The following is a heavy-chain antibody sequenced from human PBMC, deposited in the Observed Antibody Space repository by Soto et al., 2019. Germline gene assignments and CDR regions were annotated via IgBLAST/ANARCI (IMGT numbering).Heavy chain of an antibody. CDR3: ATVGVDLVVVVPAASSDAFDI. CDR2: FDPEDGET. D-gene: IGHD2-2*01. J-gene: IGHJ3*02. Sequence: RASVKVSCTVSGYTLTELSMHWVRQAPGKGLEWMGGFDPEDGETIYAQKFQGRVTMTEDTSTDTAYMELSSLRSEDTAVYYCATVGVDLVVVVPAASSDAFDIWGQGTMVTVSS. CDR1: GYTLTELS. V-gene: IGHV1-24*01.